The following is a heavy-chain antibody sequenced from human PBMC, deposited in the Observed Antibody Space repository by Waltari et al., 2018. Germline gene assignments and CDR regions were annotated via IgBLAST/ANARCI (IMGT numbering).Heavy chain of an antibody. J-gene: IGHJ5*02. CDR2: IYYSGST. Sequence: QVQLQESGPGLVKPSETLSLTCTVSGGSISSHYWRWIRQPPGKGLEWIGYIYYSGSTNYNPSLKSRVTISVDTSKNQFSLKLSSVTAADTAVYYCARWQIAAAGTWWFDPWGQGTLVTVSS. V-gene: IGHV4-59*11. CDR1: GGSISSHY. CDR3: ARWQIAAAGTWWFDP. D-gene: IGHD6-13*01.